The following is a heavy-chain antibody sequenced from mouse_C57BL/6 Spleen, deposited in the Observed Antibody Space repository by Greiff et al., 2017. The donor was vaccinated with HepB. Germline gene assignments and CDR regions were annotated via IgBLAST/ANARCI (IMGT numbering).Heavy chain of an antibody. J-gene: IGHJ3*01. CDR1: GFTFSDYY. D-gene: IGHD1-3*01. CDR2: ISNGGGST. V-gene: IGHV5-12*01. CDR3: ARGGKEAWFAY. Sequence: DVKLVESGGGLVQPGGSLKLSCAASGFTFSDYYMYWVRQTPEKRLEWVAYISNGGGSTYYPDTVKGRFTISRDNAKNTLYLQMSRLKSEDTAMYYCARGGKEAWFAYWGQGTLVTVSA.